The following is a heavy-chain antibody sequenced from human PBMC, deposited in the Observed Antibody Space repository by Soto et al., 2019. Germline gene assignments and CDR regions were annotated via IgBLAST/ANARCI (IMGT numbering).Heavy chain of an antibody. CDR2: IDPSDSRT. J-gene: IGHJ5*02. V-gene: IGHV5-10-1*01. CDR3: DH. Sequence: PGESLKISCEASGYMFPIYHISWVRQMPGKGLEWVGKIDPSDSRTMYRPSSRARITISVDKSINTAYLEWGRLKASDTAMYYFDHWGQGTRVTVSS. CDR1: GYMFPIYH.